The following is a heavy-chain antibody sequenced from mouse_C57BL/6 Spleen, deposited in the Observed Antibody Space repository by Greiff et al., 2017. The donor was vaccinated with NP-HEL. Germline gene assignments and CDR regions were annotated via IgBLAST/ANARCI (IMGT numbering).Heavy chain of an antibody. CDR1: GYAFSSYW. V-gene: IGHV1-80*01. D-gene: IGHD1-1*01. Sequence: QVQLQQSGAELVKPGASVKISCKASGYAFSSYWMNWVKQRPGKGLEWIGQIYPGDGDTNYNGKFKGKATLTADKSSSTAYMQLSSLTSEDSAVYFCARSYYYGSRDAMDYWGQGTSVTVSS. CDR2: IYPGDGDT. J-gene: IGHJ4*01. CDR3: ARSYYYGSRDAMDY.